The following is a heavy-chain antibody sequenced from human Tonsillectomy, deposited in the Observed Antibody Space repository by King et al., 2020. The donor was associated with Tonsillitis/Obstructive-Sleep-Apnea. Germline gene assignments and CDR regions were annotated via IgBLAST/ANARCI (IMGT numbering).Heavy chain of an antibody. V-gene: IGHV4-34*01. CDR1: GGSFSGYY. D-gene: IGHD3-16*02. CDR3: ARAPYYDYVWGSSRSHQLDY. CDR2: INHSGST. J-gene: IGHJ4*02. Sequence: VQLQQWGAGLLKPSETLSLTCAVYGGSFSGYYWSWIRQPPGKGLEWIGEINHSGSTNYNPSLKSRVTISVDTSKNQFYLKLSSVTAADTAVYFCARAPYYDYVWGSSRSHQLDYWGQGPLDTVSS.